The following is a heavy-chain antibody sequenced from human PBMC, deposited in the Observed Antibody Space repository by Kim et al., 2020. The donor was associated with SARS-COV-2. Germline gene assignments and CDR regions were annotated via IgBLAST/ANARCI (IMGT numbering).Heavy chain of an antibody. Sequence: YYADSVQGRFTISRDNSKNTLYLQMTSLRTEDSAVYYCVIRNYFGSGSYDFWGQGTLVTVSS. CDR3: VIRNYFGSGSYDF. V-gene: IGHV3-64D*09. D-gene: IGHD3-10*01. J-gene: IGHJ4*02.